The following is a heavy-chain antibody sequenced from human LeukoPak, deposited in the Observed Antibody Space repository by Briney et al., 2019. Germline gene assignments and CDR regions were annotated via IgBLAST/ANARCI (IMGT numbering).Heavy chain of an antibody. J-gene: IGHJ4*02. CDR3: ARRHYYYDSSGGLDY. V-gene: IGHV1-69*05. Sequence: SVKVSCKASGGTFSSYAISWVRQAPGQGLEWMGRIIPIFGTANYAQKFQGRVTITTDESTSTDYMELSSLRSEDTAVYYCARRHYYYDSSGGLDYWGQGTLVTVSS. CDR1: GGTFSSYA. CDR2: IIPIFGTA. D-gene: IGHD3-22*01.